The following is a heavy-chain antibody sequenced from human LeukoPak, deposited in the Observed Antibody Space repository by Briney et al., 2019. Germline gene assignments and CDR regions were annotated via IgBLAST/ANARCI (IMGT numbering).Heavy chain of an antibody. D-gene: IGHD6-19*01. J-gene: IGHJ4*02. V-gene: IGHV4-59*08. CDR2: IYNGRNT. Sequence: SETLSLTCSASGASTSDKYWSWIRQSPGRTLEWIGHIYNGRNTKYNPSLTSRVTISVDTSKNQFSLSLASVTAADTAMYYCAQTTGWPGFDFWGPGALVTVSS. CDR3: AQTTGWPGFDF. CDR1: GASTSDKY.